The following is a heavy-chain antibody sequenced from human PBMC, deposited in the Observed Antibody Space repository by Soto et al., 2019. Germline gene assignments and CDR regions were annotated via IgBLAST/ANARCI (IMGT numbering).Heavy chain of an antibody. J-gene: IGHJ4*02. V-gene: IGHV4-61*01. CDR1: GGSVSSGSYY. CDR2: IYYSGST. Sequence: SETLSLTCTVSGGSVSSGSYYWSWIRQPPGKGLEWIGYIYYSGSTNYNPSLKSRVTISVDTSKNQFSLKLSSVTAADTAVYYCARDRPGSYFDYWGQGTLVTVSS. D-gene: IGHD1-26*01. CDR3: ARDRPGSYFDY.